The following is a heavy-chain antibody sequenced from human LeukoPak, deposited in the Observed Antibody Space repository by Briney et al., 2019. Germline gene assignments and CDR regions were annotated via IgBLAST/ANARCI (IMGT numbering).Heavy chain of an antibody. V-gene: IGHV3-73*01. CDR3: TRRRYYYDSFGYYPDGFDI. J-gene: IGHJ3*02. CDR2: IRSKANTYAT. CDR1: GFTFSDSA. D-gene: IGHD3-22*01. Sequence: GGSLRLSCAASGFTFSDSAMHWVRQASGKGLEWVGRIRSKANTYATAYAASVKGRFTISRDDSKNTAFLQMNSLKTEDTAVYYCTRRRYYYDSFGYYPDGFDIWGQGTMATVSS.